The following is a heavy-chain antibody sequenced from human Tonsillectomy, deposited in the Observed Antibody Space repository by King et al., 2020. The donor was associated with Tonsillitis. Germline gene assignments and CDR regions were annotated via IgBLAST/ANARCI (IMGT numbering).Heavy chain of an antibody. V-gene: IGHV4-34*01. Sequence: VQLQQWGAGLLKPSETLSLTCAVYGGSFSGYYWSWIRQPPGKGLEWIGEINHSGNTNYNPSLKSRVTISVDTSKNQFSLKLSSVTAADTAMYYCARVGQSAPRMCRGGSGYSYFDSWGQGTLVTVSS. J-gene: IGHJ4*02. CDR2: INHSGNT. CDR3: ARVGQSAPRMCRGGSGYSYFDS. D-gene: IGHD2-15*01. CDR1: GGSFSGYY.